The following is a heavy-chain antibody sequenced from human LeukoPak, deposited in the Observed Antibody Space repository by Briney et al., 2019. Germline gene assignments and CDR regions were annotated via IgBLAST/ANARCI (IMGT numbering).Heavy chain of an antibody. D-gene: IGHD6-19*01. CDR2: ISYDGSNK. V-gene: IGHV3-30-3*01. Sequence: GGSLRLSCAASGFTFSSYAMHWVRQAPGKGLEWVAVISYDGSNKYYADSVKGRFTISRDNSKNTLYLQMNSLRAEDTAVYYCARASRPGIAVAGVFDYWGQGTLVTVSS. CDR1: GFTFSSYA. J-gene: IGHJ4*02. CDR3: ARASRPGIAVAGVFDY.